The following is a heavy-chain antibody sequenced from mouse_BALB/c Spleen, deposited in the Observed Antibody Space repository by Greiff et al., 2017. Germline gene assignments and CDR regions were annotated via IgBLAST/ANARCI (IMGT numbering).Heavy chain of an antibody. CDR3: ANTPSHYRYDEAWFAY. CDR1: GDSITSGY. CDR2: ISYSGST. J-gene: IGHJ3*01. D-gene: IGHD2-14*01. V-gene: IGHV3-8*02. Sequence: EVKLQESGPSLVKPSQTLSLTCSVTGDSITSGYWNWIRQFPGNKLEYMGYISYSGSTYYNPSLKSRISITRDTSKNQYYLQLNSVTTEDTATYYCANTPSHYRYDEAWFAYWGQGTLVTVAA.